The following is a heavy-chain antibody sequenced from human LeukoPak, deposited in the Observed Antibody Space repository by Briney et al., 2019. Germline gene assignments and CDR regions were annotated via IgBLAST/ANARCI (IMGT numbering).Heavy chain of an antibody. CDR3: AKDRYFDWLSSQYYFDY. Sequence: GGSLRLSCAASGFTFSSYAMSWVRQAPGKGLEWVSAISGSGGSTYYADSVKGRFAISRDNSKNTLYLQMNSLRAEDTAVYYCAKDRYFDWLSSQYYFDYWGQGTLVTVSS. D-gene: IGHD3-9*01. CDR1: GFTFSSYA. J-gene: IGHJ4*02. V-gene: IGHV3-23*01. CDR2: ISGSGGST.